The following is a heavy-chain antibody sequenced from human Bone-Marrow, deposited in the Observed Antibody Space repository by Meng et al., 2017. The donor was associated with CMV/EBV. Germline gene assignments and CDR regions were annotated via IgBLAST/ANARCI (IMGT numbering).Heavy chain of an antibody. CDR1: GGSISSSNW. Sequence: GSLRLSCAVSGGSISSSNWWSWVRQPPGKGLEWIGEIYHSGSTNYNPSLKSRVTISVDKSKNQFSLKLSSVTAADTAVYYCATGYCSSTSCYWRYWGQGTRVTVSS. J-gene: IGHJ4*02. V-gene: IGHV4-4*02. CDR2: IYHSGST. D-gene: IGHD2-2*01. CDR3: ATGYCSSTSCYWRY.